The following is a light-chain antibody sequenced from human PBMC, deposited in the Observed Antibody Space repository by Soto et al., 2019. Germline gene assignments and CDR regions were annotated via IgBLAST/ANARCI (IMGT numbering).Light chain of an antibody. CDR2: GAS. Sequence: DIVLTQSPGTMYLSPGESPTLSCRASQSVRSSYLVWYQQRPGQAPRLLIYGASNRATGIPDRFSGSGSGTDFTLTISRLEPEDFAVYYCQQYGSSGTFGQGTKVDIK. V-gene: IGKV3-20*01. CDR1: QSVRSSY. J-gene: IGKJ1*01. CDR3: QQYGSSGT.